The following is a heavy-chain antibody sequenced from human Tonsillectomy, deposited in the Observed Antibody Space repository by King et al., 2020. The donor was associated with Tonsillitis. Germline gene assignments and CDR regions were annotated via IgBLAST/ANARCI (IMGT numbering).Heavy chain of an antibody. CDR2: ISGSGGST. CDR1: GFTFSSYA. D-gene: IGHD3-10*01. V-gene: IGHV3-23*01. J-gene: IGHJ4*02. Sequence: VQLQESGGGLVQPGGSLRLSCAASGFTFSSYAMSWVRQAPGKGLEWVSAISGSGGSTYYADSVKGRFTISRDNSKNTLYLQMNSLRAEDTAVYYCAKVPPSDGVLLWSGELDYWGQGTLVTVSS. CDR3: AKVPPSDGVLLWSGELDY.